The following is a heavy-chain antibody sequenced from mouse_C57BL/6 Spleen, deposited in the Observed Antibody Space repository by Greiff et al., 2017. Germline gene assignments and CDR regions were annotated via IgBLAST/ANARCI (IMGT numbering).Heavy chain of an antibody. CDR3: ARQGFIPFAY. CDR1: GFTFSSYT. V-gene: IGHV5-9*01. D-gene: IGHD1-1*01. Sequence: EVKLMESGGGLVKPGGSLKLSCAASGFTFSSYTMSWVRQTPEKRLEWVATISGGGGNTYYPDSVKGRFTISRDNAKNTLYLQMSSLRSEDTALYYCARQGFIPFAYWGQGTLVTVAA. CDR2: ISGGGGNT. J-gene: IGHJ3*01.